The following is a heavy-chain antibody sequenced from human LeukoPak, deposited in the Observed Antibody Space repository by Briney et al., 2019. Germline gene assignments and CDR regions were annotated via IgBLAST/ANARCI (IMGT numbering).Heavy chain of an antibody. CDR3: STGDCRSGSCPYFDY. Sequence: GGSLRLSCAASGFTFSSYSMNWVRQAPGKGLEWVSSISSSSSYIYYADSVKGRFTISRDNAKNSLYLQMNSLRAEDTAVYYCSTGDCRSGSCPYFDYWGQGTLVTVSS. J-gene: IGHJ4*02. V-gene: IGHV3-21*01. D-gene: IGHD2-15*01. CDR1: GFTFSSYS. CDR2: ISSSSSYI.